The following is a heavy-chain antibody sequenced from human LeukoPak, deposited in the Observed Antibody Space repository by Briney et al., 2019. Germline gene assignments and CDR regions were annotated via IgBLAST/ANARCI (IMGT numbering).Heavy chain of an antibody. V-gene: IGHV3-20*04. CDR1: GFTFDDYG. J-gene: IGHJ3*02. Sequence: GGSLRLSCAASGFTFDDYGMSWVRQAPGKGLEWVSGINWNGGSTGYADSVKGRFTISRDNAKNSLYLQMNSLRAEDTALYYCARDSLNWNGFGGAFDIWGQGTMVTVSS. CDR3: ARDSLNWNGFGGAFDI. D-gene: IGHD1-1*01. CDR2: INWNGGST.